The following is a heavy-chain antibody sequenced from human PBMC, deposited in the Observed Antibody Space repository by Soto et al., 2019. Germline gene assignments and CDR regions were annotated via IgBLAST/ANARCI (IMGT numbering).Heavy chain of an antibody. V-gene: IGHV1-18*01. CDR2: ISPYNDYT. J-gene: IGHJ6*02. Sequence: QVQLAQSANEVKKPGASVRVSCKAAGYTFIRYGIAWVRQAPGQGLEWMGWISPYNDYTVYAQKFQGRVSMTADTSTSTVYMNLRGLKSDDTAVYYCARGGYYDNSWGKLSHYGLDVWGQVTSVSVSS. D-gene: IGHD3-16*01. CDR1: GYTFIRYG. CDR3: ARGGYYDNSWGKLSHYGLDV.